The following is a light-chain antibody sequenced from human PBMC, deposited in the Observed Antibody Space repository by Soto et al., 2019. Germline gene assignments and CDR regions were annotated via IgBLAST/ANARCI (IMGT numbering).Light chain of an antibody. CDR1: SSDVGIYNY. V-gene: IGLV2-14*01. CDR3: SSYTGSTNYV. CDR2: QVT. Sequence: ALTQPASVSGSPGQSITISCTGTSSDVGIYNYVSWYQQHPGKAPKLMIYQVTNRPSGVSNRFSGSKSGNTASLTISGLQAEDEADYYCSSYTGSTNYVFGTGTKVTVL. J-gene: IGLJ1*01.